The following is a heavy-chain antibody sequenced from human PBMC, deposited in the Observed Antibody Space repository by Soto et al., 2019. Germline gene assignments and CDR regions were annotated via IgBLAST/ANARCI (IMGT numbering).Heavy chain of an antibody. CDR3: ARGFIAAAGRTYYFDY. V-gene: IGHV1-8*01. D-gene: IGHD6-13*01. CDR1: GYTFTSYD. Sequence: ASVKVSCKASGYTFTSYDINWVRQATGQGLEWMGWMNPNSGNTGYAQKFQGRVSMTRNTSISTAYMELSSLRSEDTAVYYCARGFIAAAGRTYYFDYWGQGTLVTVSS. J-gene: IGHJ4*02. CDR2: MNPNSGNT.